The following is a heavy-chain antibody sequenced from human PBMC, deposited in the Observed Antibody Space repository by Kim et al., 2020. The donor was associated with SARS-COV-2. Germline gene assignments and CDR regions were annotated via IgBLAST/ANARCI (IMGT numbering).Heavy chain of an antibody. V-gene: IGHV2-5*02. D-gene: IGHD2-15*01. J-gene: IGHJ4*02. Sequence: SGPTLVNPTQTLTLTCTFSGFSLSTSGVGVGWIRQPPGKALEWLALIYWDDDKRYSPSLKSRLTITKDTSKNQVVLTMTNMDPVDTATYYCAHSRGGCCSGGSCYSGYTFDYWGQGTLVTVSS. CDR2: IYWDDDK. CDR1: GFSLSTSGVG. CDR3: AHSRGGCCSGGSCYSGYTFDY.